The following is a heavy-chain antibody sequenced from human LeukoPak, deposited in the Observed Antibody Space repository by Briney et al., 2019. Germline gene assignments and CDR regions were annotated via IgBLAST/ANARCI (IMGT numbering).Heavy chain of an antibody. CDR1: GGSISSGGYY. V-gene: IGHV4-31*03. CDR2: IYYSGST. Sequence: SQTLSLTCTVSGGSISSGGYYWSWIRQHPGEGLEWIGYIYYSGSTYYNPSLKSRVTISVDTSKNQFSLKLSSVTAADTAVYYCARVTMVRGVIIRTRNSDYMDVWGKGTTVTVSS. J-gene: IGHJ6*03. CDR3: ARVTMVRGVIIRTRNSDYMDV. D-gene: IGHD3-10*01.